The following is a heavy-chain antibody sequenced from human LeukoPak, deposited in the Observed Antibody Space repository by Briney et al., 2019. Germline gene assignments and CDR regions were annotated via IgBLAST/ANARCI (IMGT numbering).Heavy chain of an antibody. CDR1: GYTFTGYY. V-gene: IGHV1-2*02. D-gene: IGHD2-8*01. CDR3: ALHLMLPSYDY. CDR2: INPNTGDT. Sequence: ASVKVSCKASGYTFTGYYMHWVRQAPGQGLEWMGWINPNTGDTIYAQKFQDRVTLTRDTSISTAYMELSRLTSDDTALYYCALHLMLPSYDYWGQGSLVTVSS. J-gene: IGHJ4*02.